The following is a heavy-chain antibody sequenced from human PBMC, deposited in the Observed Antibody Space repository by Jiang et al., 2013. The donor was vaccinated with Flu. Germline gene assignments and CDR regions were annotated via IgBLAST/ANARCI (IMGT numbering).Heavy chain of an antibody. CDR1: GDSVSSNSAA. D-gene: IGHD3-16*01. V-gene: IGHV6-1*01. CDR3: AKEGAGFDP. Sequence: SQTLSLTCAISGDSVSSNSAAWNWIRKSPSRGLEWLGRIYYRSRWNYDYPVSMNGRITINPDTSKNHFSLHRNSVTPEDTAVYYCAKEGAGFDPWGPGNPGHRLL. CDR2: IYYRSRWNY. J-gene: IGHJ5*02.